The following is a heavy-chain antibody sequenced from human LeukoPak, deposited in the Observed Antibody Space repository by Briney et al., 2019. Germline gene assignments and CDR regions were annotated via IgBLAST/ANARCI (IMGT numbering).Heavy chain of an antibody. V-gene: IGHV4-59*01. CDR3: ARAIDFWSGYYTDYYYMDV. D-gene: IGHD3-3*01. J-gene: IGHJ6*03. Sequence: SETLSLTCTVSGGSISSYYWSWIRQPPGKGLEWIGYIYYSGSTNYNPSLKSRVTISVDTSKNQFSLKLSSVTAADTAVYYCARAIDFWSGYYTDYYYMDVWGKGTTVTVSS. CDR2: IYYSGST. CDR1: GGSISSYY.